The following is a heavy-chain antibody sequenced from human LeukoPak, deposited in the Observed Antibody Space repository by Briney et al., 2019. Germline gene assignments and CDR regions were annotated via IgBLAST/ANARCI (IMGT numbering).Heavy chain of an antibody. V-gene: IGHV3-23*01. J-gene: IGHJ3*02. CDR3: AKDLYDSSGPPDAFDI. CDR2: ISGSGGST. Sequence: GGSLRLSCAASGFTFSSYAMSWVRQAPGKGLEWVSAISGSGGSTYYAASVKGRFTISRDNSKNTLYLQMNSLRAEDTAVYYCAKDLYDSSGPPDAFDIWGQGTMVTVSS. D-gene: IGHD3-22*01. CDR1: GFTFSSYA.